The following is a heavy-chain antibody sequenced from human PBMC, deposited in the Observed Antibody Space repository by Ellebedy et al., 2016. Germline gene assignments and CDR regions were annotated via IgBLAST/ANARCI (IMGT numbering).Heavy chain of an antibody. J-gene: IGHJ4*02. Sequence: SETLSLXXTVYGGSFSATSWSWIRQPPGKGLEWIGEVSSYEGTNYNPSLKSRVTMYVDTSKSQFSLKLTSVTAAGTAVYFCATGLDRAKTGYWGQGTLVTVPS. CDR1: GGSFSATS. D-gene: IGHD3-22*01. V-gene: IGHV4-34*01. CDR2: VSSYEGT. CDR3: ATGLDRAKTGY.